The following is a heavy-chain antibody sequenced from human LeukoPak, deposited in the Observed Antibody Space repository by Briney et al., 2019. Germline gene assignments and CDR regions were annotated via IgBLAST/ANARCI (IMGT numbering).Heavy chain of an antibody. CDR2: IKLDGSGK. CDR1: GFTFGKYW. V-gene: IGHV3-7*03. J-gene: IGHJ4*02. D-gene: IGHD3-3*01. CDR3: ARDQYDTWSRRGNFDS. Sequence: GGSLRLSCVASGFTFGKYWMSWVRQAPGKGLEWVANIKLDGSGKNYVDSVKGRFTISRDNTKNSLYLQMNNLRAEDTAVFYCARDQYDTWSRRGNFDSWGQGTLVIVSS.